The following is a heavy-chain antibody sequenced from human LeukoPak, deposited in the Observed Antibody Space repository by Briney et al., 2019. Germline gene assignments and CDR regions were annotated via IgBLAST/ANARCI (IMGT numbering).Heavy chain of an antibody. J-gene: IGHJ4*02. CDR2: IYYSGST. CDR1: GGSISSSSYY. CDR3: ATRNPYYYGSGSYNSMYYFDY. V-gene: IGHV4-39*01. D-gene: IGHD3-10*01. Sequence: PSETLSLTCTVSGGSISSSSYYWGWIRQPPGKGLEWIGSIYYSGSTYYNPSLKSRVTISVDTSKNQFSLKLSSVTAADTAVYYCATRNPYYYGSGSYNSMYYFDYWGQGTLVTVSS.